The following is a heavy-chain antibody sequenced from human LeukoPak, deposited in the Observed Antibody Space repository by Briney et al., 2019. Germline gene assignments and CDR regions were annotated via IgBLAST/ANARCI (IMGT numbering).Heavy chain of an antibody. CDR1: GFTLSSEA. J-gene: IGHJ5*02. D-gene: IGHD2-8*01. CDR3: VKCASDVHSNGLEYKWFVP. Sequence: PGGSLRLSCAASGFTLSSEAMSWVRQAPGKGLEWVSSISGSGGSTYYADSVKGRFIISRDNSMNTLYLQMNSLRAEDTAVYYGVKCASDVHSNGLEYKWFVPWGEGTLVTVSS. CDR2: ISGSGGST. V-gene: IGHV3-23*01.